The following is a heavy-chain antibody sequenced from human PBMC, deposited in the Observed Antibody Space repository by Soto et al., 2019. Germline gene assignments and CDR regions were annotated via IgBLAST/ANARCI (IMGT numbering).Heavy chain of an antibody. CDR3: ERDRYHRSGYYDI. Sequence: PXATLSLTCSVSRGSFRSGSFYWSWIRQPPGKGLEWIGYIYDRGTNYNPSLNSRVTISLDTSKNQFSLKLTSTTPADTAVYYCERDRYHRSGYYDIWGPGTLVTVSS. V-gene: IGHV4-61*01. D-gene: IGHD3-22*01. CDR1: RGSFRSGSFY. CDR2: IYDRGT. J-gene: IGHJ4*02.